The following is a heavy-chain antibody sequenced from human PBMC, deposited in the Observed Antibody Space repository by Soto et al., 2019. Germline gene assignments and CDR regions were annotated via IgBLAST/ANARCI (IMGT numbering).Heavy chain of an antibody. J-gene: IGHJ4*02. V-gene: IGHV4-39*01. CDR3: ARSGYDPYYLDY. CDR2: IYYSGST. D-gene: IGHD5-12*01. Sequence: SETLSLTCTVSGGSISSSSYYWGWIRQPPGKGLEWIGSIYYSGSTYYNPSLKSRVTISVDTSKNQFSLKLSSVTAADTAVYYCARSGYDPYYLDYWGQGTLVTVSS. CDR1: GGSISSSSYY.